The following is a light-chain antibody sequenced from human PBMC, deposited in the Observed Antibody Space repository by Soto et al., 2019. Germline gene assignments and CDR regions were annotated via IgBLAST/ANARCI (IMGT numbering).Light chain of an antibody. CDR2: AAS. Sequence: IQMTQSPSSLSASVGDRVTITCRTSQSISIYLNWYQHKPGKAPKLLVYAASSLQSGVPSRFSGSGSGTYFTLTISSLQPEDFATYYCLQDYNYPRTFGQGTKVDIK. CDR3: LQDYNYPRT. CDR1: QSISIY. J-gene: IGKJ1*01. V-gene: IGKV1-6*01.